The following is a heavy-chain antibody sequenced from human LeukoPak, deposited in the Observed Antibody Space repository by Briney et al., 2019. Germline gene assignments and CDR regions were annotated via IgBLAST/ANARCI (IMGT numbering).Heavy chain of an antibody. V-gene: IGHV5-51*01. J-gene: IGHJ4*02. CDR1: GYSFDKYW. Sequence: GESLKISCKASGYSFDKYWIGWVRQKPGKGLELMGIIYPGDSDTRYRPSFEGQITISADKSINTAYLQWRSLKASGTAMYYCARLHGLGSFFAFWGQGTLVTVFS. CDR3: ARLHGLGSFFAF. CDR2: IYPGDSDT. D-gene: IGHD3-10*01.